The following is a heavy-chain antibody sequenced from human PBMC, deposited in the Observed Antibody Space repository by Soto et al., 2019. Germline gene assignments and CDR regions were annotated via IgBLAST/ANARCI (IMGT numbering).Heavy chain of an antibody. V-gene: IGHV3-23*01. D-gene: IGHD2-21*02. CDR2: INRDGGSP. J-gene: IGHJ4*02. Sequence: PGGSLRLSCVASGFTFSTYTMSWVRQAPGKGLEWVSSINRDGGSPSYADTVQGRFSISRDNSKNTLYLQMNGLRGGDTAVYFCAKARCLTAKCYIPHNWGQGALVTVSS. CDR1: GFTFSTYT. CDR3: AKARCLTAKCYIPHN.